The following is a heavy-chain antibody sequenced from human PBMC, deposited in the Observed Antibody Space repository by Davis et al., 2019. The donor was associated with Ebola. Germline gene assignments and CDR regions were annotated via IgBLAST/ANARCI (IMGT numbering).Heavy chain of an antibody. CDR1: GLTFSSYG. Sequence: GESLKISCAASGLTFSSYGMSWVRQVPGKGLEWVSTINGGGDTTYYADSVRGRFTMSRDNSKNTLYLQMYSLRAEDTAVYYCARIPYYYYYYMDVWGKGTTVTVSS. CDR3: ARIPYYYYYYMDV. V-gene: IGHV3-23*01. CDR2: INGGGDTT. D-gene: IGHD2-2*02. J-gene: IGHJ6*03.